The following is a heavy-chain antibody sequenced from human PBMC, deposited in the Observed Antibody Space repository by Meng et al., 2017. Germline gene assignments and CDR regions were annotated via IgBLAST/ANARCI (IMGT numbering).Heavy chain of an antibody. CDR1: GDSVPSNSAA. CDR3: ARLAQDRYFDY. J-gene: IGHJ4*02. V-gene: IGHV6-1*01. Sequence: QGQLQQPGPGLVKPSQTPSPTCAISGDSVPSNSAAWNWIRQSQSRGLEWLGRTYYRSKWYNDYAVSVKSRITINPDTSKNQFSLQLNSVTPEDTAVYYCARLAQDRYFDYWGQGTLVTVSS. D-gene: IGHD2-15*01. CDR2: TYYRSKWYN.